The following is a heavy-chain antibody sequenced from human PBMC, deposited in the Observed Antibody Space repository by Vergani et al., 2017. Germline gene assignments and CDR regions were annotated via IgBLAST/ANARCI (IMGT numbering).Heavy chain of an antibody. V-gene: IGHV4-34*01. CDR1: GGSFSGYY. CDR3: ARRPYYYDSSGYSKYYYYGIDV. D-gene: IGHD3-22*01. CDR2: INHSGST. Sequence: QVQLQQWGAGLLKPSETLSLTCAVYGGSFSGYYWSWIRQPPGKGLEWIGEINHSGSTNYNPSLKSRVTISVDTSKNQFSLKLSSVTAADTAVYYCARRPYYYDSSGYSKYYYYGIDVWGQGP. J-gene: IGHJ6*02.